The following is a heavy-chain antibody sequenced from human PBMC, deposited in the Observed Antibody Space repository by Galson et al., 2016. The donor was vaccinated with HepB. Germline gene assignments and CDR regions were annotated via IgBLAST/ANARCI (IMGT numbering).Heavy chain of an antibody. CDR3: ARLVTLVQGSRGAEFYYYYMDV. Sequence: TLSLTCAVYGGSFSDYYWTWIRQPPGKGLEWIGEIFHSGFINYNPSLQNRLTISMDTSKNQFSLTLTSVTAADTAMYYCARLVTLVQGSRGAEFYYYYMDVWGKGTPVTVSS. CDR1: GGSFSDYY. J-gene: IGHJ6*03. V-gene: IGHV4-34*12. D-gene: IGHD3-10*01. CDR2: IFHSGFI.